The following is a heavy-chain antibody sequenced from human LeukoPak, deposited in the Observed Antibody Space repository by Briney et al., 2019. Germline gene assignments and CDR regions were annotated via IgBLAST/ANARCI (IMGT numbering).Heavy chain of an antibody. V-gene: IGHV3-23*01. CDR2: ISGSGGST. Sequence: PGGSLRLSCAASGFTFSSYAMSWVRQAPGKGLEWVSAISGSGGSTYYADSVKGRFTISRDNSKNTLYLQMNSLRAEDTAVYYCAKGGHIVVVPAAGFDPWGQGTLVTVSS. J-gene: IGHJ5*02. CDR3: AKGGHIVVVPAAGFDP. CDR1: GFTFSSYA. D-gene: IGHD2-2*01.